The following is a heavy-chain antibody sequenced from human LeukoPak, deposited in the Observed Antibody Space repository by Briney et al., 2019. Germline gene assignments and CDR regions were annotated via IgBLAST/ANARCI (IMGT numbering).Heavy chain of an antibody. V-gene: IGHV2-5*02. CDR2: IYWDDDK. Sequence: ESGPTLVNPTQTLTLTCTFSGFSLSTSGVGVGWIRQPPGKALEWLALIYWDDDKRYSPSLKSRLTLTKDTYKNQVVLTMTNMDPVDTATYYCAHPRGRPIDNWFDPWGQGTLVTVSS. D-gene: IGHD3-16*01. J-gene: IGHJ5*02. CDR1: GFSLSTSGVG. CDR3: AHPRGRPIDNWFDP.